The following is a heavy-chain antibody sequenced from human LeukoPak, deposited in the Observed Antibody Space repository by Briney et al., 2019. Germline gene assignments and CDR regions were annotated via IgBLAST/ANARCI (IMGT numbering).Heavy chain of an antibody. CDR1: GYTFTGYY. D-gene: IGHD1-14*01. CDR2: INPNSGGT. V-gene: IGHV1-2*02. Sequence: GASVKVSCKASGYTFTGYYMHWVRQAPGQGLEWMGWINPNSGGTNYAQKLQGRVTMTTDTSTSTAYMELRSLRSDDTAVYYCARAGPGVPDAFDIWGQGTMVTVSS. CDR3: ARAGPGVPDAFDI. J-gene: IGHJ3*02.